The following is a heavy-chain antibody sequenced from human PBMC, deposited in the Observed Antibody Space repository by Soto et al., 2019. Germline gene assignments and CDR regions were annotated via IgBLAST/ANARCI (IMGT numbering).Heavy chain of an antibody. CDR3: ARGRSGKLLPTGYYDYGMDV. Sequence: SVKVSCKASGGSFSSYAISSVRQAPGQGLEWMGGIIPIFGKANYAQKFQGRVTITSDESTSTAYMELSSLRSEDTAVYYCARGRSGKLLPTGYYDYGMDVWGQGTTVTVS. CDR1: GGSFSSYA. CDR2: IIPIFGKA. J-gene: IGHJ6*02. V-gene: IGHV1-69*13. D-gene: IGHD1-26*01.